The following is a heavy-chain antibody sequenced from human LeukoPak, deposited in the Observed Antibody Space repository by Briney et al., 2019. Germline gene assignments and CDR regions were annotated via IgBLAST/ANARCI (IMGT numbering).Heavy chain of an antibody. V-gene: IGHV3-9*01. D-gene: IGHD3-22*01. CDR2: IIWNGGRT. Sequence: GGSLRLSCAASGFTFDDYAMHWVRQAPGKGLEWVSDIIWNGGRTGYADSVKGRFTISRDNAKNSLYLQMNNLRPEDTALYYCARSDSSGYYGYWGQGTLVTVSS. J-gene: IGHJ4*02. CDR3: ARSDSSGYYGY. CDR1: GFTFDDYA.